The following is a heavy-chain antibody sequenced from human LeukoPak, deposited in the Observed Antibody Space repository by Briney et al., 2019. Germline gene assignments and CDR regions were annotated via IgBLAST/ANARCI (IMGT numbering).Heavy chain of an antibody. CDR1: GYTFTSYG. D-gene: IGHD3-22*01. V-gene: IGHV1-18*01. J-gene: IGHJ3*02. Sequence: ASVKVSCKASGYTFTSYGISWVRQAPGQGLEWMGWISAYNGNTNYAQKLQGRVTMTTDTSTSTAYMELRSLRSDDTAVYYCARVWWLYDSSGYYAFGIWGQGTMVTVSS. CDR3: ARVWWLYDSSGYYAFGI. CDR2: ISAYNGNT.